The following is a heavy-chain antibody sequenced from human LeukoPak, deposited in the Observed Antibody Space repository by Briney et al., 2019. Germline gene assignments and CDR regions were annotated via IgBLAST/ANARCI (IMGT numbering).Heavy chain of an antibody. J-gene: IGHJ6*03. V-gene: IGHV3-66*01. Sequence: GGSLRLSCAASGFTVSSNYMSWVRQAPGKGLEWVSVIYSGGSTYYADSVKGRFTISRDNSKNTLYLQMNSLRAEDTAVYYCARFGNNLPYYMDVWGKGTTVTVSS. CDR2: IYSGGST. CDR3: ARFGNNLPYYMDV. CDR1: GFTVSSNY. D-gene: IGHD1-14*01.